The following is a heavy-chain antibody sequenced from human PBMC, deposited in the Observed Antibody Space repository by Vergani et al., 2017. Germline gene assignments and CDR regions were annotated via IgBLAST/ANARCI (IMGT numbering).Heavy chain of an antibody. CDR3: ARVNILGNWFDP. Sequence: QVQLVQSGAEVKKPGASVKVSCKASGYTFTSYYMHWVRQAPGQGLEWMGIINPSGGSTSYAQKFQGSVTMTRDTSTSTVYMELSSLRSEDTAVYYCARVNILGNWFDPWGQGTLVTVSS. J-gene: IGHJ5*02. CDR1: GYTFTSYY. D-gene: IGHD3-9*01. CDR2: INPSGGST. V-gene: IGHV1-46*01.